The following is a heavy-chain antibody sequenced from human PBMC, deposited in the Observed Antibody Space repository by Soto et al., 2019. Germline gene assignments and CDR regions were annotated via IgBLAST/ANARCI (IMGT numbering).Heavy chain of an antibody. CDR1: GFTFSSYA. V-gene: IGHV3-30-3*01. J-gene: IGHJ6*02. Sequence: QVQLVESGGGVVQPGRSLRLSCAASGFTFSSYAMHWVRQAPGKGLEWVAVISYDGSNTYYADSVKGRFTISRDNLKNRLYLQMNSLRAEDTAVYYCARDLGAYSSSGRYYYGMDVCGQGTTVTVSS. CDR2: ISYDGSNT. D-gene: IGHD6-13*01. CDR3: ARDLGAYSSSGRYYYGMDV.